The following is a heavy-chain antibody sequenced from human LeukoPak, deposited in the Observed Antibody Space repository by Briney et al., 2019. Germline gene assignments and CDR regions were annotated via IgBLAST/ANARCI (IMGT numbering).Heavy chain of an antibody. D-gene: IGHD4-23*01. J-gene: IGHJ5*02. CDR1: GGSISSSSYY. V-gene: IGHV4-39*01. CDR2: IYYSGST. Sequence: PSETLSLTRTVSGGSISSSSYYWGWIRQPPGKGLEWIGSIYYSGSTYYNPSLKSRVTISVDTSKNQFSLKLTSVTAADTAVYYCARHFAYGGNPPRWFDPWGQGTLVTVSS. CDR3: ARHFAYGGNPPRWFDP.